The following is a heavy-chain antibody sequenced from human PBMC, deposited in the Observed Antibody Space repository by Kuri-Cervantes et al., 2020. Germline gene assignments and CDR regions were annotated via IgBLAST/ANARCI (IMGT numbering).Heavy chain of an antibody. D-gene: IGHD6-19*01. J-gene: IGHJ4*02. CDR2: ISSSASYK. Sequence: GESLKISCAASGFTFSSYAMSWVRQAPGKGLEWVSSISSSASYKYYADSLKGRFTISRDNAKNSLYLQMNSLRAEDTGVYYCVREGAGIAVAEESYWGQGTLVTVS. V-gene: IGHV3-21*04. CDR1: GFTFSSYA. CDR3: VREGAGIAVAEESY.